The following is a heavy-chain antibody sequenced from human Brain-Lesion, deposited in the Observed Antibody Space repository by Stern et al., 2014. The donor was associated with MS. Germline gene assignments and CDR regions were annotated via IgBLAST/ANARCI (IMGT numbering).Heavy chain of an antibody. J-gene: IGHJ6*02. CDR2: INPNTGGP. CDR3: ARDQRGITIFGVVTDYYYLGMDV. Sequence: QVQLGQSGAEVKKPGASVKVSCKTSGYIFTGYYIHWVRQAPGQGLEWMAWINPNTGGPKYAQKFQGRVTMIRDTSPSTAHVELRSLTTDDTAVYYCARDQRGITIFGVVTDYYYLGMDVWGQGTTVTVSS. V-gene: IGHV1-2*02. D-gene: IGHD3-3*01. CDR1: GYIFTGYY.